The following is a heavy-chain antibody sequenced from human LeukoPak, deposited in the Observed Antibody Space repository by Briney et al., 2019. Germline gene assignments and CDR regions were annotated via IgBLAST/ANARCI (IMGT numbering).Heavy chain of an antibody. J-gene: IGHJ1*01. CDR1: GFTFSSYG. CDR2: IWYDGSNK. V-gene: IGHV3-33*06. Sequence: PGRSLRLSCAASGFTFSSYGMHWVRQAPGKGLEWVAVIWYDGSNKYYADSVKGRFTISRDNSKNTLYLQMNSLRAEDTAVYYCAKEDPPYSSGWYEYCQHWGQGTLVTVSS. CDR3: AKEDPPYSSGWYEYCQH. D-gene: IGHD6-19*01.